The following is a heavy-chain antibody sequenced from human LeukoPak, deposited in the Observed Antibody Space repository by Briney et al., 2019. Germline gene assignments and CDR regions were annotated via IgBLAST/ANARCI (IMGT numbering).Heavy chain of an antibody. CDR3: AKDLGSWSYSLDY. D-gene: IGHD1-26*01. J-gene: IGHJ4*02. CDR2: IQYDGSGK. V-gene: IGHV3-30*02. Sequence: GGSLRLSCATSGFTFSRNGIHWVRQAPGKGLEWVAFIQYDGSGKYYADSVKGRFTISRDNSKNTLYLQMSSLRPEDTAVYYCAKDLGSWSYSLDYWGQGTLVTVSS. CDR1: GFTFSRNG.